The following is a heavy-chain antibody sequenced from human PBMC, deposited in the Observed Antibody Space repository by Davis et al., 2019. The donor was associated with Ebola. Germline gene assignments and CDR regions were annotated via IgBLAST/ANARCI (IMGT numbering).Heavy chain of an antibody. Sequence: SVKVSCKASGGTFSSYAISWVRQAPGQGLEWMGGIIPIFGTANYAQKFQGRATITADKSTSTAYMELSSLRSEDTAVYYCASQLELRLYYYYYYGMDVWGQGTTVTVSS. CDR3: ASQLELRLYYYYYYGMDV. CDR2: IIPIFGTA. V-gene: IGHV1-69*06. CDR1: GGTFSSYA. D-gene: IGHD1-7*01. J-gene: IGHJ6*02.